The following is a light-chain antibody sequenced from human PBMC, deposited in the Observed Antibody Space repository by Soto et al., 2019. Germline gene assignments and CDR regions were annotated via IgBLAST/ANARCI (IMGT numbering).Light chain of an antibody. CDR3: CSYAGSFTWL. Sequence: QSALTQPRSVSGSPGQSVTISCTGTSSDVGNYNYVSWYQQYPGKAPKLMIYDVSKRPSGVPDRFSGSKSGNTASLTISGLQTEDEADYYCCSYAGSFTWLFGGGTQLTVL. J-gene: IGLJ3*02. CDR2: DVS. V-gene: IGLV2-11*01. CDR1: SSDVGNYNY.